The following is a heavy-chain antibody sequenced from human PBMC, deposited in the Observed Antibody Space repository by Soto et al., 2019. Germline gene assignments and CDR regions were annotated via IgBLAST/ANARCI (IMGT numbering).Heavy chain of an antibody. CDR2: TYYRSQWYY. CDR3: VRLIGNSWLGK. CDR1: VDSVSSNSAT. Sequence: LSLTRAISVDSVSSNSATWIWIKQSPSGGLEWLGRTYYRSQWYYDYAVSVKSRISINPDTSKNQFSLQLDSLTPVDTAVYFCVRLIGNSWLGKWGQGTLVTVSS. D-gene: IGHD2-15*01. V-gene: IGHV6-1*01. J-gene: IGHJ1*01.